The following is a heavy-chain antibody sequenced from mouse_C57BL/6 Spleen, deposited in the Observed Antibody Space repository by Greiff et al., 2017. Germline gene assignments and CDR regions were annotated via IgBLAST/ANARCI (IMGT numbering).Heavy chain of an antibody. CDR3: AREPSDYYGSSDDAMDY. D-gene: IGHD1-1*01. Sequence: DVQLQESGPGLVKPSQSLSLTCSVTGYSITSGYYWNWIRQFPGNKLEWMGYISYDGSNNYNPSLKNRISITRDTSKNQFFLKLNSVTTEDTATYYCAREPSDYYGSSDDAMDYWGQGTSVTVSS. J-gene: IGHJ4*01. CDR2: ISYDGSN. V-gene: IGHV3-6*01. CDR1: GYSITSGYY.